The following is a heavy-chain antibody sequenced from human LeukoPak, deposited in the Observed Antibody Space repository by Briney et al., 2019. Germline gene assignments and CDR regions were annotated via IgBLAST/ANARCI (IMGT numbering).Heavy chain of an antibody. CDR1: GYSFTSYW. J-gene: IGHJ1*01. V-gene: IGHV5-51*01. CDR2: IYPGDSDT. CDR3: ARYSGSYYDYFQH. Sequence: GESLKNSCKGSGYSFTSYWIGWVRQMPGKGLEWMGMIYPGDSDTRYSPSFEGQVTISADKYISTAYLQWSSLKASDTAMYYCARYSGSYYDYFQHWGQGTLVTVSS. D-gene: IGHD1-26*01.